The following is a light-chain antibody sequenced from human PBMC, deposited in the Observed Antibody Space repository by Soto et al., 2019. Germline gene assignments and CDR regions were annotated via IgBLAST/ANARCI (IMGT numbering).Light chain of an antibody. CDR3: QQYYSSQT. Sequence: DIVMTQSPDSLAVSLGERATVNCRSSRSILYSSNNENYLAWYQQKPGQPPKLLFYWASTRESGVPDRFIASGSGTEFTLTINRLQAEDVAVYYCQQYYSSQTCGQGTKVEIK. CDR1: RSILYSSNNENY. CDR2: WAS. J-gene: IGKJ1*01. V-gene: IGKV4-1*01.